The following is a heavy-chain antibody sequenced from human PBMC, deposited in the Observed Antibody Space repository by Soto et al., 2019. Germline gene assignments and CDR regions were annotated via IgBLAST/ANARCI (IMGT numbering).Heavy chain of an antibody. CDR2: IYFSGST. D-gene: IGHD2-15*01. CDR3: ARHQRDVYTP. Sequence: SENLALTCTVSGGSISSSTYFWGWVRQPPGKGLEWIGSIYFSGSTYYSPSLKSRATISLDTSKNQFSLKLTSVTAADTAVYYCARHQRDVYTPWGQGTMVTVSS. V-gene: IGHV4-39*01. CDR1: GGSISSSTYF. J-gene: IGHJ3*01.